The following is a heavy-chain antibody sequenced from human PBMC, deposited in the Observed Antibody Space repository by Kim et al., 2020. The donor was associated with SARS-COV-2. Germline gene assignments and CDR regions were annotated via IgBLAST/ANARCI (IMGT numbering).Heavy chain of an antibody. CDR1: GGSISSGGYY. D-gene: IGHD3-10*01. CDR2: IYYSGST. J-gene: IGHJ5*02. Sequence: SETLSLTCTVSGGSISSGGYYWSWIRQHPGKGLEWIGYIYYSGSTYYNPSLKSRVTISVDTSKNQFSLKLSSVTAADTAVYYCARDSPMFSYYGSGSTRLVPYWFDPWGQGTLVTVSS. V-gene: IGHV4-31*03. CDR3: ARDSPMFSYYGSGSTRLVPYWFDP.